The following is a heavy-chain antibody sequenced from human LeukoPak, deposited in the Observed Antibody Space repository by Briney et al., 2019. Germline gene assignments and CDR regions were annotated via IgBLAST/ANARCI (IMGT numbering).Heavy chain of an antibody. J-gene: IGHJ6*02. D-gene: IGHD2-21*01. V-gene: IGHV3-13*04. CDR1: GFTFSSYD. CDR2: IDTAGDT. Sequence: GGSLRLSCAASGFTFSSYDIHWVRQATGKGLEWVSTIDTAGDTYYPGSVKGRFTTSRDYAKNSLYLQMNSLRAEDTAVYYCARGSRNSDHYYYYGMDVWGQGTTVTVSS. CDR3: ARGSRNSDHYYYYGMDV.